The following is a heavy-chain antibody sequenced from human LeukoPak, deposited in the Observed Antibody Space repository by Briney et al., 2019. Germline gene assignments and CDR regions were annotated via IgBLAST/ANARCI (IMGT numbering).Heavy chain of an antibody. CDR2: ISSSGSTM. J-gene: IGHJ6*04. CDR1: GFTFSSYE. Sequence: GGSLRHSCAASGFTFSSYEMNWVRQAPGKGLEWVSYISSSGSTMYYADSVKGRFTISRDNAKNSLYLQMNSLRAEDTAVYYCAELGITMIGGVWGKGTTVTISS. D-gene: IGHD3-10*02. V-gene: IGHV3-48*03. CDR3: AELGITMIGGV.